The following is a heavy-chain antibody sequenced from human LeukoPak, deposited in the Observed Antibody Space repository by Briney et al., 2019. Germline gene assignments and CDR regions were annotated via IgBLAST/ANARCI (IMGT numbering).Heavy chain of an antibody. J-gene: IGHJ4*02. CDR3: ARGSKRAIFGVVIHNLPYYFDY. V-gene: IGHV3-30*02. D-gene: IGHD3-3*01. CDR1: GFTLSSYG. Sequence: GGSLRLSCAASGFTLSSYGMHWVRQAPGKGLEWVAFIRYDGSNKYYADSVKGRFTISRDNSKNTLYLQMNSLRSEDTAVYYCARGSKRAIFGVVIHNLPYYFDYWGQGTLVTVSS. CDR2: IRYDGSNK.